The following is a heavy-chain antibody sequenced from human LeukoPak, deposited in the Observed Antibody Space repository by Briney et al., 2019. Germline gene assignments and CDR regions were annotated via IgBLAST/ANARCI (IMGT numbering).Heavy chain of an antibody. Sequence: GGSLRLSCAASGFTFSSYSMNWVRQAPGKGLEWVSSISSSSYIYYADSVKGRFTISRDNAKNSLYLQMNSLRAEDTAVYYCARATGGYDDYGGYVPYYYYMDVWGKGTTVTVSS. V-gene: IGHV3-21*01. CDR3: ARATGGYDDYGGYVPYYYYMDV. J-gene: IGHJ6*03. CDR2: ISSSSYI. D-gene: IGHD4-17*01. CDR1: GFTFSSYS.